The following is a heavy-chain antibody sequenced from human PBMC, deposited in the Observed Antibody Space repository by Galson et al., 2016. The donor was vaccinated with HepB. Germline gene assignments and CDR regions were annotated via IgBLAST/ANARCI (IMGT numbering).Heavy chain of an antibody. J-gene: IGHJ3*02. CDR3: AKDKTELRYFDWQSFGAFHM. D-gene: IGHD3-9*01. CDR1: RFTFGSYA. V-gene: IGHV3-23*01. Sequence: SLRLSCAVSRFTFGSYAVSWVRQAPGKGLEWVSSISDNAGSTYYADSVKGRFTISRDNSKNTLYLQMNSLRAEDTAVYYCAKDKTELRYFDWQSFGAFHMWGQGTMVTVS. CDR2: ISDNAGST.